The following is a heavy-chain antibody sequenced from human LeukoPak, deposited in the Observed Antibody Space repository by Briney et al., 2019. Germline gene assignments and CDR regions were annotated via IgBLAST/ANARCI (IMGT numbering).Heavy chain of an antibody. CDR3: AKTHELVDAFDI. CDR1: GGSFSGYY. CDR2: INHSGST. D-gene: IGHD2-8*02. V-gene: IGHV4-34*01. Sequence: PSETLSLTSAVYGGSFSGYYWSWIRQPPGKGLEWIGEINHSGSTNYNPSLKSRVTISVDTSKNQFSLKLSSVTAADTAVYYCAKTHELVDAFDIWGQGTMVTVSS. J-gene: IGHJ3*02.